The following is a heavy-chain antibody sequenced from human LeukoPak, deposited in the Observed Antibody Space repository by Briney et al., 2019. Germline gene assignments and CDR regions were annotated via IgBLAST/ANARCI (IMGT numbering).Heavy chain of an antibody. CDR2: ISSRGLYI. J-gene: IGHJ6*02. V-gene: IGHV3-21*01. D-gene: IGHD3-10*01. Sequence: PGGSLRLSCVASGFTFSSYAMNWVRQAPGKGLEWVSSISSRGLYIYYADSLKGRFTISRDNAENSLYLQMHSLRAEDPAVYYCARHHEGHYYGSGKPFSYCMDVWGQGTTVTVSS. CDR1: GFTFSSYA. CDR3: ARHHEGHYYGSGKPFSYCMDV.